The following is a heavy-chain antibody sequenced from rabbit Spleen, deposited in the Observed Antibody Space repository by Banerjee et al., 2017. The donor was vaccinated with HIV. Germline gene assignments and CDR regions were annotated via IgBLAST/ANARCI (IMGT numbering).Heavy chain of an antibody. Sequence: QEQLVESGGGLVQPGGSLKLSCTASGFSFSASHYMCWVRQAPGKGLEWIACIDTGSSGFTYFATWAKGRFTCSKTSSTTVTLQVTRLTAADTATYFCARDGAGGSYFALWGPGTLVTVS. V-gene: IGHV1S45*01. J-gene: IGHJ6*01. CDR2: IDTGSSGFT. CDR3: ARDGAGGSYFAL. CDR1: GFSFSASHY. D-gene: IGHD8-1*01.